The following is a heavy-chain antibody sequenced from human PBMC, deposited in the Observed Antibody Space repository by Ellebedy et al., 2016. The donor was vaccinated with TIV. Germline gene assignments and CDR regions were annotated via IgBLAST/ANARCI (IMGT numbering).Heavy chain of an antibody. V-gene: IGHV3-21*01. Sequence: GESLKISCAASGFTFSSSTMNWVRQAPGKGLEWVSSITNSGNFIYYADSVKGRLTITRDNAKNSLYLRINSLRAEDSAIYYCASFLAITLVRGASNYDYWGQGTPVTVSS. J-gene: IGHJ4*02. CDR2: ITNSGNFI. D-gene: IGHD3-10*01. CDR3: ASFLAITLVRGASNYDY. CDR1: GFTFSSST.